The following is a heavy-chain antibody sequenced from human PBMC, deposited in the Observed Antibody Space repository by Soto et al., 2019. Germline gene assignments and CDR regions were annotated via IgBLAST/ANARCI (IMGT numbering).Heavy chain of an antibody. Sequence: SGGSLRLSCAASGFTFNIYAMSWVRQAPGKGLEWVSGISGSGDRTHFVDSLKGRFTISRDNVKNTLYLQMNSLRAEDTAVYYCAKASTYEYVWGSFRYYFDHWGQGALVSASS. CDR1: GFTFNIYA. V-gene: IGHV3-23*01. J-gene: IGHJ4*02. D-gene: IGHD3-16*02. CDR3: AKASTYEYVWGSFRYYFDH. CDR2: ISGSGDRT.